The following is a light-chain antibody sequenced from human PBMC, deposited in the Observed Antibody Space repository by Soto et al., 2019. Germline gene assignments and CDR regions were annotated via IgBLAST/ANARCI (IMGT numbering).Light chain of an antibody. J-gene: IGKJ2*01. CDR3: QQYYDWRT. V-gene: IGKV3-15*01. CDR2: GAS. Sequence: EIVMTQSPVTVSVSPGERVTLSCRASQSVGSNLAWYQQKPGQSPRLLIYGASTRATGIPARFSGSGSGTESSLTISSLQSEDFAVYYCQQYYDWRTFGQGTKLEIK. CDR1: QSVGSN.